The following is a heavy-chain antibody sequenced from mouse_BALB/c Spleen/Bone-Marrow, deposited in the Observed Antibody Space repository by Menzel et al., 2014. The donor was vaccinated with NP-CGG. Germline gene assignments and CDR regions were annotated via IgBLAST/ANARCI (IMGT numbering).Heavy chain of an antibody. CDR2: IDPANGNT. V-gene: IGHV14-3*02. CDR1: GFNIKDTY. Sequence: VQLQQSGAELVKPGASVKSSCTASGFNIKDTYMHWVKQRPEQGLEWIGRIDPANGNTKYGPKFQGKATITADTSSNTAYLQLSSLTSEDTAVYYCAYGSSYDYFDYWGQGTTLTVSS. J-gene: IGHJ2*01. CDR3: AYGSSYDYFDY. D-gene: IGHD1-1*01.